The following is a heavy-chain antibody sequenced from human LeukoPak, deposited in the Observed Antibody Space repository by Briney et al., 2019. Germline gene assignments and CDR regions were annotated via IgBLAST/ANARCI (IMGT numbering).Heavy chain of an antibody. CDR1: GGSISPYY. J-gene: IGHJ3*02. CDR2: NSGST. CDR3: ARGRGYGGNYLRSFDI. Sequence: SETLSLTCTVSGGSISPYYWSRIRQPPGKGLEWIGYNSGSTNYNASLKSRVTILLVRSKNQFSLKLSSVTAADTAVYYCARGRGYGGNYLRSFDIWGQGTMVTVSS. D-gene: IGHD1-26*01. V-gene: IGHV4-59*08.